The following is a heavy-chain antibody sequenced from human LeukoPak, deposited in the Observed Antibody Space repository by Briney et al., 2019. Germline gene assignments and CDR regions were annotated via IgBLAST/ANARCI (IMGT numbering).Heavy chain of an antibody. CDR2: ISYDGSNK. CDR1: GFTFSSYG. Sequence: PGGSLRLSCAASGFTFSSYGMHWVRQAPGKGLEWVAVISYDGSNKYYADSVKGRFTISRDNSKNTLYLQMNSLRAEDTAVYYCAKNQAFNVDTAMVFDYWGQGTLVTVSS. V-gene: IGHV3-30*18. J-gene: IGHJ4*02. D-gene: IGHD5-18*01. CDR3: AKNQAFNVDTAMVFDY.